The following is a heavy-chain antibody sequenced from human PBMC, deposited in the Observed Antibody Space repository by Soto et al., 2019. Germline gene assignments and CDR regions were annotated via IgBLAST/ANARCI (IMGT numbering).Heavy chain of an antibody. J-gene: IGHJ4*02. CDR3: AKGTPQQAGILGY. Sequence: EVQLVESGGGLVQPGGSLRLSCAASGFTFSNYWMHWVRQAPGKGLVWVSRINTDGSTTSYADSVKGRFTISRDNAKNTLYLQMNSLRAEDTAVYYCAKGTPQQAGILGYWGQGTLLTVSS. D-gene: IGHD6-19*01. CDR1: GFTFSNYW. CDR2: INTDGSTT. V-gene: IGHV3-74*01.